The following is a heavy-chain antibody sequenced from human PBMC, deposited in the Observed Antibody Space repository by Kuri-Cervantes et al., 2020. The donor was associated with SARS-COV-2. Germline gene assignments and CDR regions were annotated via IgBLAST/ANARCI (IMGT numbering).Heavy chain of an antibody. J-gene: IGHJ4*02. Sequence: GSLRLSCAVSGGSISSSNWWSWVRQPPGKGLEWIGEIYHSGSTNYNPSLKSRVTISVDTSKNQFSLKLSSVTAADTAVYYCARLSIYDSSGYTDDYWGQGTLVTVSS. CDR1: GGSISSSNW. D-gene: IGHD3-22*01. V-gene: IGHV4-4*02. CDR2: IYHSGST. CDR3: ARLSIYDSSGYTDDY.